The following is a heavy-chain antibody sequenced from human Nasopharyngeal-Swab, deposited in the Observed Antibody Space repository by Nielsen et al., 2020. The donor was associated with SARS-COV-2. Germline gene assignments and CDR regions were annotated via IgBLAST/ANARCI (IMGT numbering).Heavy chain of an antibody. Sequence: SETLSLTCTVSGGSISSCYWSWIRQPPGKGLEWIGYIYYSGSTNYNPSLKSRVTISVDTSKNQFSLKLSSVTAADTAVYYCARDHQYSSSWFGRGYNWFDPWGQGTLVTVSS. J-gene: IGHJ5*02. CDR1: GGSISSCY. V-gene: IGHV4-59*01. CDR2: IYYSGST. D-gene: IGHD6-13*01. CDR3: ARDHQYSSSWFGRGYNWFDP.